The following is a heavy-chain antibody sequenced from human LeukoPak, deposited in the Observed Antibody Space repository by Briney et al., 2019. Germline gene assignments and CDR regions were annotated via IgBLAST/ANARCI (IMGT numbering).Heavy chain of an antibody. CDR1: GFTFSNAW. CDR3: TTGRRYSSGWYSIGY. Sequence: PGGSLRLSCAASGFTFSNAWMSWVRQAPGKGLEWVGRIKSKTDGGTTDYAAPVKGRFTISRDDSKNTLYLQMNSLKTEDTAVYYCTTGRRYSSGWYSIGYWGQGTLVTVSS. J-gene: IGHJ4*02. D-gene: IGHD6-19*01. V-gene: IGHV3-15*01. CDR2: IKSKTDGGTT.